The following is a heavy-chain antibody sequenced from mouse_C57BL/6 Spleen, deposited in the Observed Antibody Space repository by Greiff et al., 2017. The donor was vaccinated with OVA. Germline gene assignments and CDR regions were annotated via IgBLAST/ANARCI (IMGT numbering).Heavy chain of an antibody. J-gene: IGHJ2*01. CDR3: AREEVWLRRFDY. Sequence: VQLQQSGPELVKPGASVKMSCKASGYTFTDYNMHWVKQSHGKSLEWIGYINPNNGGTSYNQKFKGKATLTVNKSSSTAYMELRSLTSEDSAVYYCAREEVWLRRFDYWGQGTTLTVSS. CDR1: GYTFTDYN. D-gene: IGHD2-2*01. V-gene: IGHV1-22*01. CDR2: INPNNGGT.